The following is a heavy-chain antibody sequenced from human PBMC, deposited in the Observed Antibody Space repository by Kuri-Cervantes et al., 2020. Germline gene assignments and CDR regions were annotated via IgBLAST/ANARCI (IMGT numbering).Heavy chain of an antibody. CDR2: ISGSGGST. D-gene: IGHD2-8*01. J-gene: IGHJ4*02. CDR1: GFSLSNYA. CDR3: AKLPNEILKVYYFDY. Sequence: GESLKISCAASGFSLSNYAMSWVRQAPGKGLEWVSAISGSGGSTYYADSVKGRFTISRDNSKNTVYLQMDSLRVEDTAVYYCAKLPNEILKVYYFDYWGQGALVTVSS. V-gene: IGHV3-23*01.